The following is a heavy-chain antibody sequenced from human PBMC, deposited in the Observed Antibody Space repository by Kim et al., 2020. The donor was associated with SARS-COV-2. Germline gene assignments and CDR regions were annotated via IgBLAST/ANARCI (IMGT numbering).Heavy chain of an antibody. V-gene: IGHV3-23*05. CDR3: AKEHPSSGWPTFDY. Sequence: GGSLRLSCAASGFTFSRRAMSWVRQVPGKGLEWIASVNNNNNPYYADSVKGRFTVSRDNTKDTFYLQMNSLRADDTAIYYCAKEHPSSGWPTFDYWGQGT. CDR1: GFTFSRRA. CDR2: VNNNNNP. J-gene: IGHJ4*02. D-gene: IGHD6-19*01.